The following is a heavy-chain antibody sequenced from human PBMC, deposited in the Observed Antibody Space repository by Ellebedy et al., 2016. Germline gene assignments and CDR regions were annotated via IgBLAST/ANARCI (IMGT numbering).Heavy chain of an antibody. CDR2: IDYSGST. D-gene: IGHD1-14*01. CDR1: GDSVRSYI. CDR3: ARRVRSEPVLAQDNWLDP. V-gene: IGHV4-59*08. J-gene: IGHJ5*02. Sequence: SETLSLTXTVSGDSVRSYIWYWIRQPPRKGLEWIGCIDYSGSTSYNPSLKGRLTLSLDASQNHLSLLMRSVTAADTAVYYCARRVRSEPVLAQDNWLDPWGQGTLVIVSS.